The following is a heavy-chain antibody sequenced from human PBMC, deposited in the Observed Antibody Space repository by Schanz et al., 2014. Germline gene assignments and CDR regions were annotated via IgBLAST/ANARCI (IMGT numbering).Heavy chain of an antibody. V-gene: IGHV3-9*01. CDR2: ISWNGAGI. J-gene: IGHJ4*02. CDR3: AKDIRIRLFFQFDS. CDR1: GFTFADYA. Sequence: DVQLVESGGCLVQPCRSLRLSCAASGFTFADYAMHWVRQAPGKGLEWVSGISWNGAGIGYADSVKGRFTISRDNAKNSLYLQMNSVTAEDTALYYCAKDIRIRLFFQFDSWGQGTLVTVSS. D-gene: IGHD3-3*01.